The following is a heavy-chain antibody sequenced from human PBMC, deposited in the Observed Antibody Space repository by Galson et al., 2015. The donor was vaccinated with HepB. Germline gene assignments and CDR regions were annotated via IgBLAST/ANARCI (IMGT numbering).Heavy chain of an antibody. CDR2: ISAYNGNT. Sequence: SVKVSCKASGYTFTSYGISRVRQAPGQGLEWMGWISAYNGNTNYAQKLQGRVTMTTDTSTSTAYMELRSLRSDDTAVYYCAREVAAAGTSYYYYYYYGMDVWGQGTTVTVSS. J-gene: IGHJ6*02. CDR1: GYTFTSYG. D-gene: IGHD6-13*01. CDR3: AREVAAAGTSYYYYYYYGMDV. V-gene: IGHV1-18*04.